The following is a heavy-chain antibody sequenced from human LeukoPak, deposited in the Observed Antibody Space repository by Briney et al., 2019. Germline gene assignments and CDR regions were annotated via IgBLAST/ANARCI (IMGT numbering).Heavy chain of an antibody. CDR2: INQDGSTQ. J-gene: IGHJ4*02. CDR1: GFPFSGYW. CDR3: SRSLDY. Sequence: PGGSLRLSCAASGFPFSGYWMDWVRQAPGKGMEWVANINQDGSTQHYAASVKGRFTISRDNAKSSLYLQMNILRAEDTAVYYCSRSLDYLGQGALVTVSS. V-gene: IGHV3-7*01.